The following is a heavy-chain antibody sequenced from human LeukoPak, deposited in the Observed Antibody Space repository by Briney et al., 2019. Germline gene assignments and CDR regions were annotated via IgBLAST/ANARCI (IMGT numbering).Heavy chain of an antibody. J-gene: IGHJ6*03. D-gene: IGHD3-10*01. Sequence: PFETLSLTCTVSGGSISSNSYYWGWIRQPPGKGLEWIGSIYYSGSTYYNPSLKSRVTISVDTSKNHFSLKLSSVTAADTAVYYCARHRYYYRSGSYYGAPYYMDVWGKGTTVTISS. CDR3: ARHRYYYRSGSYYGAPYYMDV. CDR2: IYYSGST. V-gene: IGHV4-39*01. CDR1: GGSISSNSYY.